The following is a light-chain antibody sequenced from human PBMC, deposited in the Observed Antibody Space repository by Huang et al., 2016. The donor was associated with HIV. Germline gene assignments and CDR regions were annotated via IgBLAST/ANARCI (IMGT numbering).Light chain of an antibody. Sequence: DIQMTQSPPSLSASVADRVTITCRASQGISNSLAWYQQKPGKPPRLLVSGASKLESGVPSMFSGSGSGTDYTLTISSLQPEDFATYYCQQYFSALWTFGQGTKV. CDR1: QGISNS. CDR3: QQYFSALWT. J-gene: IGKJ1*01. V-gene: IGKV1-NL1*01. CDR2: GAS.